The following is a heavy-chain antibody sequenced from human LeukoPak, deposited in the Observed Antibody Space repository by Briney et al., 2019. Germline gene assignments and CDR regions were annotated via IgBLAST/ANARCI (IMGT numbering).Heavy chain of an antibody. Sequence: TGGSLRLSCAASGFTFSSYAMSWVRQAPGKGLEWVSAISGSGGSTYYADSVKGRFTISRDNSKNTLYLQMNSLRAEDTAVYYCAKDQYDFSSFPYPNWFDPWGQGTLVTVSS. CDR3: AKDQYDFSSFPYPNWFDP. V-gene: IGHV3-23*01. J-gene: IGHJ5*02. CDR1: GFTFSSYA. D-gene: IGHD3/OR15-3a*01. CDR2: ISGSGGST.